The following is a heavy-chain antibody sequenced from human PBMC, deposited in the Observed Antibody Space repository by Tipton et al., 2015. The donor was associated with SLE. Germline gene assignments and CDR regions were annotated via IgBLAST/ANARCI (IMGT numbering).Heavy chain of an antibody. Sequence: QLVQSGAEVKKPGASVKVSYKASGYTFTSYGISWVRQAPGQGLEWMGWISAYNGNTNYAQKLQGRVTMTTDTSTSTAYMELRSLRSDDTAVYYCASDLRTHIVRGVISYWGQGTLVTVSS. V-gene: IGHV1-18*01. J-gene: IGHJ4*02. D-gene: IGHD3-10*01. CDR3: ASDLRTHIVRGVISY. CDR2: ISAYNGNT. CDR1: GYTFTSYG.